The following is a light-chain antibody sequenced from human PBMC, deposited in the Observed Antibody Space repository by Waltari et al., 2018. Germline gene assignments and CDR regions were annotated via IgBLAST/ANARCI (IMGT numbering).Light chain of an antibody. CDR2: LGS. J-gene: IGKJ1*01. CDR3: MQALQTPLT. Sequence: QRLLHSKGYNYLYLDLQKPGQSPQLLFYLGSYRAPGVPNRFSGSGAGIDFTLKISRVEAEDVGIYYCMQALQTPLTFGQGTKVEIK. V-gene: IGKV2-28*01. CDR1: QRLLHSKGYNY.